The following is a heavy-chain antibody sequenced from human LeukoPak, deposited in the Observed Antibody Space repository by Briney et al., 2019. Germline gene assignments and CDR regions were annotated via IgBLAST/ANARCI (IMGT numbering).Heavy chain of an antibody. D-gene: IGHD3-10*01. V-gene: IGHV3-30*02. Sequence: PGGSLRLSCAASGFTFSSYSMNWVRQAPGKGVEWVAFIRYDGSNKYYADSVKGRFTISRDNSKNTLYLQMNSLRAEDTAVYYCARKYGSGKNYYYYYYMDVWGKGTTVTISS. CDR2: IRYDGSNK. CDR1: GFTFSSYS. CDR3: ARKYGSGKNYYYYYYMDV. J-gene: IGHJ6*03.